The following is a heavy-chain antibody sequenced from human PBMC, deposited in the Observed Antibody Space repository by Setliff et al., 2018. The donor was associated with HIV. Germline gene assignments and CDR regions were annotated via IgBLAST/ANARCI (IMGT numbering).Heavy chain of an antibody. CDR1: EFTFSSYA. V-gene: IGHV3-23*01. CDR2: ISGSGGST. J-gene: IGHJ3*02. D-gene: IGHD2-2*03. CDR3: AKDLDIVVVPAAPDAFDI. Sequence: PGESLKISCTASEFTFSSYASGWVRQAPGKGLEWVSAISGSGGSTYYADSVKGRFTISSDNSKNTLYLQMNSLRAEDTAVYYCAKDLDIVVVPAAPDAFDIWGQGTMVTVSS.